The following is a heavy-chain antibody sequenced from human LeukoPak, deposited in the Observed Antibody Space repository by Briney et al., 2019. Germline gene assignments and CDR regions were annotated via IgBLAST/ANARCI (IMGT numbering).Heavy chain of an antibody. J-gene: IGHJ4*02. CDR2: IKTDGSQI. V-gene: IGHV3-7*01. CDR3: ARDLNWETY. CDR1: GFRFSSSW. D-gene: IGHD7-27*01. Sequence: GGSLRLSCVVSGFRFSSSWMSWVRQAPGKGLEWVANIKTDGSQIYYVDSVKGRFTISRDNAKNSLYLQMNSLRAKDTAVYYCARDLNWETYWGQGTLVSVSS.